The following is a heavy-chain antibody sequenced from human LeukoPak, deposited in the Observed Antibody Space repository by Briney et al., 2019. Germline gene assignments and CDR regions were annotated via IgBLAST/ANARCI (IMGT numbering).Heavy chain of an antibody. CDR2: IYYSGST. D-gene: IGHD1-26*01. CDR1: GGSISSYY. Sequence: SETLSLTCTVSGGSISSYYWSWIRQPPGKGLEWIGYIYYSGSTNYNPSLKSRVTISVDTSKNQFSLKPSSVTAADTAVYYCARLGGASGYFDYWGQGTLVTVSS. CDR3: ARLGGASGYFDY. J-gene: IGHJ4*02. V-gene: IGHV4-59*08.